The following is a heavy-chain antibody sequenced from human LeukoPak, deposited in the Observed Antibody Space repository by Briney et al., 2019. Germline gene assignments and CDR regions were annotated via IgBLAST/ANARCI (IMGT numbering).Heavy chain of an antibody. Sequence: GGSLRLSCAASGFTLSSYAMSWVRQAPGKGLEWVSAISGSGGSTYYADSVKGRFTISRDNAKNSLYLQMNSLRAEDTAVYYCARGATVGLLGDYWGQGTLVTVSS. CDR1: GFTLSSYA. CDR2: ISGSGGST. D-gene: IGHD4-11*01. J-gene: IGHJ4*02. V-gene: IGHV3-23*01. CDR3: ARGATVGLLGDY.